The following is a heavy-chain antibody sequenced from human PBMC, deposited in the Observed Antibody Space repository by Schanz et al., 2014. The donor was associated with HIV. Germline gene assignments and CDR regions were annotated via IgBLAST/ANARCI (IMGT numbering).Heavy chain of an antibody. V-gene: IGHV3-23*01. Sequence: EVQLLESGGDQVQSGGSLRVSCAASGFIFRNYDMTWVRQAPGKGLEWVSLISAGGDNTYYPDSVKGRFVISRDNSKNTVYLQMNSLRVEDTAVYHCVRDQSLWGSGYTYFDHWGQGTQVTVSS. CDR3: VRDQSLWGSGYTYFDH. D-gene: IGHD5-12*01. CDR1: GFIFRNYD. J-gene: IGHJ4*02. CDR2: ISAGGDNT.